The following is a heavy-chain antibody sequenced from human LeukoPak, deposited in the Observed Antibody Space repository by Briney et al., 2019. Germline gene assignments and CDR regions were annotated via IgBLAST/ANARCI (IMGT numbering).Heavy chain of an antibody. J-gene: IGHJ4*02. CDR2: IYHSGST. D-gene: IGHD3-10*01. CDR3: ARALNYYGSGDRHDY. Sequence: NPSETLSLTCTVSGGSISSGGYYWSWIRQPPGKGLEWIGYIYHSGSTCYNPSLKSRVTISVDRSKNQFSLKLSSVTAADTAVYFCARALNYYGSGDRHDYWGQGTLVTVSS. CDR1: GGSISSGGYY. V-gene: IGHV4-30-2*01.